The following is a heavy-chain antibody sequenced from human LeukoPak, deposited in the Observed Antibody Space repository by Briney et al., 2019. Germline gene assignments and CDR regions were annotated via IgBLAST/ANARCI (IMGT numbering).Heavy chain of an antibody. CDR2: INPNSGGT. D-gene: IGHD4-17*01. J-gene: IGHJ6*03. CDR1: GYTFTGYY. V-gene: IGHV1-2*02. Sequence: ASVKVSCKASGYTFTGYYMHWVRQAPGQGLEWMGWINPNSGGTNYAQKFQGRVTMTRDTSISTAYMELSRLRSDDTAVYYCARSTVTTRVDYYYYYMDVWGKGTTVTVSS. CDR3: ARSTVTTRVDYYYYYMDV.